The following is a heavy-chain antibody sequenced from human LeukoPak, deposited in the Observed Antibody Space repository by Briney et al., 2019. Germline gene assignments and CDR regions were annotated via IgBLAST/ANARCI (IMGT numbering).Heavy chain of an antibody. D-gene: IGHD3-10*01. J-gene: IGHJ6*02. CDR1: GFIFSSAW. CDR3: AKDYGAYFYGMDV. Sequence: QPGGSLRLSCAASGFIFSSAWMTWVRQAPGKGLEWVGHIKNKTNGGTTDYAAPVKGRFIISRDDSKKTLYLQMNSLRAEDTAVYYCAKDYGAYFYGMDVWGQGTTVTVSS. V-gene: IGHV3-15*05. CDR2: IKNKTNGGTT.